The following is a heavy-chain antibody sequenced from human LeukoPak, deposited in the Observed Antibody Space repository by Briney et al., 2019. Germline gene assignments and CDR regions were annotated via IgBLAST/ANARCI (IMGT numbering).Heavy chain of an antibody. Sequence: SETLSLTCTVSGGSISSYYWSWIRQPAGKELEWIGRIYTSGGTNYNPSLKSRVTMSVDTSKNQFSLKLSSVTAADTAVYYCARDRPFSWYDFGWFDPWGQGTLVTVSS. D-gene: IGHD3-3*01. CDR2: IYTSGGT. V-gene: IGHV4-4*07. CDR3: ARDRPFSWYDFGWFDP. J-gene: IGHJ5*02. CDR1: GGSISSYY.